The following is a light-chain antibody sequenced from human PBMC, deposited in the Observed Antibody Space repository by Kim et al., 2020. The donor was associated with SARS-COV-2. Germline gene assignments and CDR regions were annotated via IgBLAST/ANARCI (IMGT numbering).Light chain of an antibody. CDR2: RNN. J-gene: IGLJ3*02. CDR1: RNNVGDEG. CDR3: SAWDRSLSAWV. V-gene: IGLV10-54*01. Sequence: QTATLTCTGNRNNVGDEGAAWLQQHQGHPPKLLSYRNNNRPSGISERFSASKSGNTASLTITGLQPEDEADYYCSAWDRSLSAWVFGGGTQLTVL.